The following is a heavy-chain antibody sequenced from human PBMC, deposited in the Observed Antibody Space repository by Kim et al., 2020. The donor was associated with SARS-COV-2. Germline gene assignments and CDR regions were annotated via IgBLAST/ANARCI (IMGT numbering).Heavy chain of an antibody. Sequence: SETLSLTCTVSGGSISSSIHYWAWFRQPPGKGLEWIGSIYDSATTYYNRYLQRRVAISIDTSKNHFSLRLSSVTATETAVFYCARQEAGTSHFDYWGQGVLVTVSS. CDR1: GGSISSSIHY. V-gene: IGHV4-39*01. CDR3: ARQEAGTSHFDY. J-gene: IGHJ4*02. D-gene: IGHD6-13*01. CDR2: IYDSATT.